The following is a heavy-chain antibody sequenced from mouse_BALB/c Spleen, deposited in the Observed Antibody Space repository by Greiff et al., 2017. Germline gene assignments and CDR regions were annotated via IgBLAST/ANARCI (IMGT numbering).Heavy chain of an antibody. J-gene: IGHJ4*01. CDR3: ARSYYDYDGDGAYAMDY. D-gene: IGHD2-4*01. V-gene: IGHV1-14*01. CDR1: GYTFTSYV. Sequence: VQLQQSGPELVKPGASVKMSCKASGYTFTSYVLHWVKQKPGQGLEWIGYINPYNDGTKYNEKFKGKATLTSDKSSSTAYMELSSLTSEDSAVYYCARSYYDYDGDGAYAMDYWGQGTSVTVSS. CDR2: INPYNDGT.